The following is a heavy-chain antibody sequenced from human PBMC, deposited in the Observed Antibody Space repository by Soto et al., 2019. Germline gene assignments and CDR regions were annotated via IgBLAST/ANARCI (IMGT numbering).Heavy chain of an antibody. CDR1: GGSISSSSYY. CDR2: IYYSGST. D-gene: IGHD3-3*01. V-gene: IGHV4-39*01. CDR3: ARQSITIFGGGYYYYGMDV. J-gene: IGHJ6*02. Sequence: QLQLQESGPGLVKPSETLSLTCTVSGGSISSSSYYWGWIRQPPGKGLEWIGSIYYSGSTYYNPSLKSRVTISVDTSKNQFSLKLSSVTAAYTAVYYCARQSITIFGGGYYYYGMDVWGQGTTVTVSS.